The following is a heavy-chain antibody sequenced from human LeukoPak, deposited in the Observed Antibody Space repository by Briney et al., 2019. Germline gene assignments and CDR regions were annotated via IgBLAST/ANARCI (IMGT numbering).Heavy chain of an antibody. V-gene: IGHV4-34*01. Sequence: SETLSLTCAVYGGSFSGYYWSWLRQSPGKGLEWIGQTNHRGSTNYNPSLRSRVTMSIDTSKNQFSLKLSSVTAADTAVYYCARGSGIMITFGGVIVNDYWGQGTLVTVSS. CDR3: ARGSGIMITFGGVIVNDY. D-gene: IGHD3-16*02. J-gene: IGHJ4*02. CDR2: TNHRGST. CDR1: GGSFSGYY.